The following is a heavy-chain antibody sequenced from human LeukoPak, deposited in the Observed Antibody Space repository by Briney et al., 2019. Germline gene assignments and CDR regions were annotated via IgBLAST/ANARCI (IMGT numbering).Heavy chain of an antibody. D-gene: IGHD6-19*01. J-gene: IGHJ4*02. Sequence: SETLSLTCAVSGGSINSGSYYWSWIRQPPGKGLEWIGYIYYSGSTNYNPSLKSRVTISVDTSKNQFSLKLSSVTAADTAVYYCARHSSGWYRGCFDYWGQGTLVTVSS. V-gene: IGHV4-61*01. CDR2: IYYSGST. CDR3: ARHSSGWYRGCFDY. CDR1: GGSINSGSYY.